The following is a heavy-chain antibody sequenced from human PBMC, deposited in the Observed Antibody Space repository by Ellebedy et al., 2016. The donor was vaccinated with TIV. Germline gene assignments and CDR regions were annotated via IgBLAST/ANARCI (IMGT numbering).Heavy chain of an antibody. CDR1: RYTXTYYW. CDR2: IYPSDSDT. D-gene: IGHD5/OR15-5a*01. Sequence: GESLKISCKGSRYTXTYYWXPWVLXLPGKGLECMGIIYPSDSDTRYSPSFEGQVIISADKSISTAYLQWSSLKASDTSMYYCARHRSSVLYYFDYWGQGTLVTVSS. J-gene: IGHJ4*02. V-gene: IGHV5-51*01. CDR3: ARHRSSVLYYFDY.